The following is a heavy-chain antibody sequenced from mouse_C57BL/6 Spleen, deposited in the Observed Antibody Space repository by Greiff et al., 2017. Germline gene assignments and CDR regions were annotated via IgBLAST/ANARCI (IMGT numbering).Heavy chain of an antibody. CDR3: AREGVRFFDY. D-gene: IGHD2-14*01. Sequence: VKLMESGAELVRPGASVKLSCKASGYTFTDYYINWVKQRPGQGLEWIARIYPGSGNTYYNEKFKCKATLTAEKSSSTAYMQLSSLTSEDSAVYFCAREGVRFFDYWGQGTTLTVSS. CDR1: GYTFTDYY. V-gene: IGHV1-76*01. CDR2: IYPGSGNT. J-gene: IGHJ2*01.